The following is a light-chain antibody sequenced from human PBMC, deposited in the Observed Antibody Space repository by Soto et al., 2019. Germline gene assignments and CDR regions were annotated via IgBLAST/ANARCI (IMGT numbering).Light chain of an antibody. Sequence: QSVLTQPPSVSGPPGQRVTIPCTGRSSNIGSFYDVHWYQQLPGTVPKLLIYGDNNRPSGVPDRFSGSKSGTSASLAITGLQPEDEADYYCQSYDNSLSHVVFGGGTKLTV. CDR3: QSYDNSLSHVV. CDR2: GDN. V-gene: IGLV1-40*01. J-gene: IGLJ2*01. CDR1: SSNIGSFYD.